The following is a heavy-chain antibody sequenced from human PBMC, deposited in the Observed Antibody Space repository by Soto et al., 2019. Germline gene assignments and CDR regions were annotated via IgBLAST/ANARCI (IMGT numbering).Heavy chain of an antibody. J-gene: IGHJ5*02. CDR3: ARSGEDIVVVPAAIDNWFDP. V-gene: IGHV3-21*01. CDR2: ISSSSSYI. D-gene: IGHD2-2*01. CDR1: GFTFCSYS. Sequence: GGSLRLCCAASGFTFCSYSMNWVRQSPGEGLEWVSSISSSSSYIYYADSVKGRFTISRDNAKNSLYLQMNSLRAEDTAVYYCARSGEDIVVVPAAIDNWFDPWGQGTLVTVSS.